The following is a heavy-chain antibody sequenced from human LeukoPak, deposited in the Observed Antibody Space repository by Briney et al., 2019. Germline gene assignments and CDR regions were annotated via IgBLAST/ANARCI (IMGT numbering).Heavy chain of an antibody. CDR1: GFTFSTYA. CDR2: INADDGNT. J-gene: IGHJ4*02. Sequence: GGSLRLSCAASGFTFSTYAMSWVRQAAGKGLEWASGINADDGNTYYADSVKGRFTISRDNSKNTLSLQLNSLRAEDTAVYYCAKDATRTGGWYYFDYWGQGTLVTVSS. D-gene: IGHD6-19*01. V-gene: IGHV3-23*01. CDR3: AKDATRTGGWYYFDY.